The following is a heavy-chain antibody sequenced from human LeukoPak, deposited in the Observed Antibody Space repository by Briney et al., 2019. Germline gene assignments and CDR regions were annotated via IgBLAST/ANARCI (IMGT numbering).Heavy chain of an antibody. CDR1: GGSISSSSYY. J-gene: IGHJ1*01. CDR3: ARGRRDAMMFDLVYFQH. Sequence: PSETLSLTCTVSGGSISSSSYYWGWIRQPPGKGLEWIGSIYYSGSTYYNPSLKSRVTISVDTSKNQFSLRLSSVTAADTAVYYCARGRRDAMMFDLVYFQHWGQGTLVTVSS. CDR2: IYYSGST. V-gene: IGHV4-39*07. D-gene: IGHD3/OR15-3a*01.